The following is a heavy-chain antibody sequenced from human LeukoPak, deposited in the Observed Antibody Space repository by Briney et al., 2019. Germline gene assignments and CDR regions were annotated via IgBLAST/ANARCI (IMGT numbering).Heavy chain of an antibody. CDR1: GYSFTSYW. D-gene: IGHD2-2*01. V-gene: IGHV5-51*01. CDR2: IYPGDSDT. CDR3: QFKGTSFAPRRAFDI. J-gene: IGHJ3*02. Sequence: GESLKISCKGSGYSFTSYWIGWVRQMPGKGLEWMGIIYPGDSDTRYSASFQGQVTISADKSISTAYLQWSSLKASDTAMYYCQFKGTSFAPRRAFDIWGQGTMVTVSS.